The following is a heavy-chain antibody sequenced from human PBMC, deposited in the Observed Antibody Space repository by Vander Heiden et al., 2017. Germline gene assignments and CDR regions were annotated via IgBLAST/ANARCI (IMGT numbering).Heavy chain of an antibody. J-gene: IGHJ4*02. CDR1: GFRSSTYG. Sequence: QVQLVESGGGVVQPGRSLRLSRAAPGFRSSTYGMHWVRQAPGKGLEWVAVISYDGNNKYYADSVKGRFTISRDNSDSTLYLQMNSLGVEDTAVYYCAKVFNGYVQSSHYFDQWGQGTLVTVSS. CDR2: ISYDGNNK. D-gene: IGHD2-8*01. CDR3: AKVFNGYVQSSHYFDQ. V-gene: IGHV3-30*18.